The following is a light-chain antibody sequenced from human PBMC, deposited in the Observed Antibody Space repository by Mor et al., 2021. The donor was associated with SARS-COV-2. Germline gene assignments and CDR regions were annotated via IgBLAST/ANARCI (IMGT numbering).Light chain of an antibody. CDR3: QQYGRSLPA. J-gene: IGKJ4*01. Sequence: GQAPRLLVFGASSRAAGVPDRFSFSGSGTDFSLTISRMQPDDVATYYCQQYGRSLPAFGGGTKVDIK. CDR2: GAS. V-gene: IGKV3-20*01.